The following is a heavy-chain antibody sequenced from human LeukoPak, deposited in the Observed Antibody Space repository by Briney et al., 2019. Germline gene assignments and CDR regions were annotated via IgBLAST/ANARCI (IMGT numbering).Heavy chain of an antibody. CDR1: GGSISSSLDF. D-gene: IGHD2-21*01. V-gene: IGHV4-39*01. CDR2: LFYSGST. Sequence: PSETLSLTCTVSGGSISSSLDFWGRIRQPPGKGLEWIGTLFYSGSTKYNPSLKSRVNIYAVTSKSQFSLKMTSVTAADTAVYYCARRAYSVPYAFEIWGQGTMVTVS. J-gene: IGHJ3*02. CDR3: ARRAYSVPYAFEI.